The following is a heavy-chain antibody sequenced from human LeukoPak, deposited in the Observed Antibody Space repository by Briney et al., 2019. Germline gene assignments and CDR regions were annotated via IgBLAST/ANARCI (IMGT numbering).Heavy chain of an antibody. CDR2: IHYSGST. CDR3: ARDWGLTTVTNDAFDI. J-gene: IGHJ3*02. D-gene: IGHD4-17*01. V-gene: IGHV4-59*12. Sequence: PSETLSLTCTVSGGSISTYYWSWIRQPPGKGLEWIAYIHYSGSTNYNPSLKSRVTISVDTSKNQFSLKLSSVTAADTAVYYCARDWGLTTVTNDAFDIWGQGTMVTVSS. CDR1: GGSISTYY.